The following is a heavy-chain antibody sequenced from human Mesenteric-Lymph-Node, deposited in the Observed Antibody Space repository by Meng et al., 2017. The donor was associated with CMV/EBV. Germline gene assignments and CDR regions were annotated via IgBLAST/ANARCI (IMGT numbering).Heavy chain of an antibody. D-gene: IGHD2-2*01. Sequence: ASVKVSCKASGYTFTSYGISWVRQAPGQGLEWMGWISAYNGNTNYAQKLQGRVTMTTDTSTSTAYMELRSLRSDDTAVYYWARGRSRYCSSTSCYLLYWGQGTLVTVSS. V-gene: IGHV1-18*01. CDR1: GYTFTSYG. CDR3: ARGRSRYCSSTSCYLLY. J-gene: IGHJ4*02. CDR2: ISAYNGNT.